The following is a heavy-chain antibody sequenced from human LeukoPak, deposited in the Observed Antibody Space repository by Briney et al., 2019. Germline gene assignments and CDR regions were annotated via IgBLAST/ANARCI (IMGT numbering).Heavy chain of an antibody. Sequence: GGSLGLSCAASGFTFSSYAMSWVRQAPGKGLEWISAISGSGGSTYYADSVKGRFTISRDNSKNTLYLQMNSLRAEDTAVYYCAKDDNIMGPGYYYGMDVWGQGTTVTVSS. D-gene: IGHD2-8*01. CDR3: AKDDNIMGPGYYYGMDV. V-gene: IGHV3-23*01. J-gene: IGHJ6*02. CDR2: ISGSGGST. CDR1: GFTFSSYA.